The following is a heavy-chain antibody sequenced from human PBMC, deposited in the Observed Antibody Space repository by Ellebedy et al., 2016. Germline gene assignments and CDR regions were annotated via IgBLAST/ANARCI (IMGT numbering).Heavy chain of an antibody. V-gene: IGHV3-30*18. D-gene: IGHD2-15*01. J-gene: IGHJ4*02. CDR3: AKEVARGNYFDY. CDR2: ISYDGSNK. Sequence: GESLKISXAASGFTFSSYGMHWVRQAPGKGLEWVAVISYDGSNKYYADSVKGRFTISRDNSKNTLYLQMNSLRAEDTAVYYCAKEVARGNYFDYWGQGTLVTVSS. CDR1: GFTFSSYG.